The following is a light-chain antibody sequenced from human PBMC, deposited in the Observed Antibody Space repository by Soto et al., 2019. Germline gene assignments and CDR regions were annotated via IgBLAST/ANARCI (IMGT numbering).Light chain of an antibody. Sequence: DIVMTQSPLSLPVTPGEPASISCRSSQSLLHSNGYNYLDWYLQKPGQSPQLLIYLGSNRASGVPDRFSGSGSGTDFTLKISRVEAXDXXXXXCMQALQTPRATFGQGTKLXIK. J-gene: IGKJ2*01. CDR1: QSLLHSNGYNY. CDR3: MQALQTPRAT. V-gene: IGKV2-28*01. CDR2: LGS.